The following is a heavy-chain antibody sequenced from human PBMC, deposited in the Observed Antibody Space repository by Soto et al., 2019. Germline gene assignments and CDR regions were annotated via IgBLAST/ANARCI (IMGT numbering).Heavy chain of an antibody. CDR3: ARDLLNDYIWGSYRPRANAFDI. J-gene: IGHJ3*02. CDR2: ISSSSSTI. V-gene: IGHV3-48*01. Sequence: GGSLRLSCAASGFTFSSYSMNWVRQAPGKGLEWVSYISSSSSTIYYADSVKGRFTISRDNAKNSLYLQMNSLRAEDTAVDYCARDLLNDYIWGSYRPRANAFDIWGQGTMVTVSS. CDR1: GFTFSSYS. D-gene: IGHD3-16*02.